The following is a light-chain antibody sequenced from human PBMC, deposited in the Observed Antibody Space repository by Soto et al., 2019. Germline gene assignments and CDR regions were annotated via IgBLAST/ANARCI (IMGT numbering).Light chain of an antibody. CDR2: DAS. CDR3: QQYGSSPWT. J-gene: IGKJ1*01. V-gene: IGKV1-5*01. Sequence: DIQMTQSPSTLSASVGDRVTITCRASQSISSWLAWYQQKPGKAPKLLIYDASSLEGGVPSKFSGSGSGTEFTLTISNLQPDDFAVYYCQQYGSSPWTFGQGTKVDIK. CDR1: QSISSW.